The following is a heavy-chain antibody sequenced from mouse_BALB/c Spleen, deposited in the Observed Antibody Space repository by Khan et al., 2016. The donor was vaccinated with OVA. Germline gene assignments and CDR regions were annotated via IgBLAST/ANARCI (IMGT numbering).Heavy chain of an antibody. CDR3: ASPVITPAKGAMDY. D-gene: IGHD1-2*01. CDR2: ISSGSSTI. CDR1: GFTFSSFG. V-gene: IGHV5-17*02. Sequence: EVELVESGGGLVQPGGSRKLSCAASGFTFSSFGMHWVRQAPEKGLEWVAYISSGSSTIYYADSVTGRFTISRDNPKNTLFLQMTSLRSEDTAMFYCASPVITPAKGAMDYWGQGASVTVSS. J-gene: IGHJ4*01.